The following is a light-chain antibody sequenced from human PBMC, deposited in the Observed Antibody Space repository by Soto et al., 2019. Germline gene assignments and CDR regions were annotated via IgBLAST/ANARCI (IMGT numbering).Light chain of an antibody. V-gene: IGLV2-14*03. CDR3: SSYTSTNTLV. J-gene: IGLJ2*01. CDR2: DVS. Sequence: QSALTQPASVSGSPGQSITISCTGTSSDIGDYNYVSWYQQHPGKAPKLMIFDVSNRPSGVSNRFSASKSGNTASLTISGLRAEDEADYYCSSYTSTNTLVFGGGTQLTVL. CDR1: SSDIGDYNY.